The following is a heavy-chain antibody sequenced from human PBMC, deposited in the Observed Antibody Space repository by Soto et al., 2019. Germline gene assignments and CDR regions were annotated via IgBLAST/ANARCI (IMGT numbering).Heavy chain of an antibody. CDR2: IKGDESIK. CDR3: TRGARGRYYVDV. V-gene: IGHV3-74*01. CDR1: GFTFTDFW. Sequence: EVQLLESGGGLVQHGGTLRLSCAASGFTFTDFWIHWVRQIPGKGLEWVSLIKGDESIKNYADSVTGRFTISRDNAQNTVYLQMDSLRAEDTALYYCTRGARGRYYVDVWGTGTTVTVSS. D-gene: IGHD3-9*01. J-gene: IGHJ6*03.